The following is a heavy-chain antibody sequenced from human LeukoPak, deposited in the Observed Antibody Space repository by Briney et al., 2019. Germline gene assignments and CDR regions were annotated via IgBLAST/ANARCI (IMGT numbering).Heavy chain of an antibody. V-gene: IGHV3-15*01. J-gene: IGHJ4*02. CDR2: IKSKTDGETT. D-gene: IGHD3-10*01. Sequence: GGSLRLSCVDSGFTFTNAWMSWVRQAPGKGLEWIGRIKSKTDGETTNYAEPVRGRFTISRDDSKSAVYLQMNSLKIEDTAVYYCTTDLGTYYHGSQRLIPIDYWGQGTLVTVPS. CDR3: TTDLGTYYHGSQRLIPIDY. CDR1: GFTFTNAW.